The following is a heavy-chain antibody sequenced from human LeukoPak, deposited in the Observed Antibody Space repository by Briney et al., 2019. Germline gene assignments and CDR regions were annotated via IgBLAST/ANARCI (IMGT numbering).Heavy chain of an antibody. CDR2: ISAYNGNT. CDR3: ARFQYYDILTGYYGAFDI. J-gene: IGHJ3*02. D-gene: IGHD3-9*01. V-gene: IGHV1-18*01. Sequence: GASVKVSCKASGYTFTSYGNSWVRQAPGQGLEWMGWISAYNGNTNYAQKLQGRVTMTTGTSTSTAYMELRSLRSDDTAVYYCARFQYYDILTGYYGAFDIWGQGTMVTVSS. CDR1: GYTFTSYG.